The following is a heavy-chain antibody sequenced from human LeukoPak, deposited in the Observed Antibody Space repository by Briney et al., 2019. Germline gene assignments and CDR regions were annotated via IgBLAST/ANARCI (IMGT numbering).Heavy chain of an antibody. CDR1: GGSISSSSYY. CDR2: IYYSGST. D-gene: IGHD2-2*02. J-gene: IGHJ5*02. V-gene: IGHV4-39*07. Sequence: ASETLSLTCTVSGGSISSSSYYWGWIRQPPGKGLEWIGSIYYSGSTYYNPSLKSRVTISVDTSKNQFSLKLSSVTAADTAVYYCARDLGYYSSTSCYTGWFDPWGQGTLVTVSS. CDR3: ARDLGYYSSTSCYTGWFDP.